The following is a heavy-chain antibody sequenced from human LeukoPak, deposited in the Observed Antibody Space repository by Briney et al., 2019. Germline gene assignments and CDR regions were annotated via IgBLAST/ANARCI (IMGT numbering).Heavy chain of an antibody. CDR3: ARGHCTSGSCSRWFDP. CDR1: GDSIRTYY. D-gene: IGHD2-15*01. CDR2: IYYSETA. Sequence: SETLSLTCTVSGDSIRTYYWSWIRQPPGKGLEWIGYIYYSETANYNPSLKSRVTISVDTSKNQFSLKLSSVTAADTAVYYCARGHCTSGSCSRWFDPWGQGTLVTVSS. J-gene: IGHJ5*02. V-gene: IGHV4-59*08.